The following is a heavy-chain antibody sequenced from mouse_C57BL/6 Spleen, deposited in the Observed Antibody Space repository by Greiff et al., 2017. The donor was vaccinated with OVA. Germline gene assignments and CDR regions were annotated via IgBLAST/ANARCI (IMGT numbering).Heavy chain of an antibody. CDR1: GYTFTSYW. CDR2: IYPGSGST. V-gene: IGHV1-55*01. Sequence: VQLQQPGAELVKPGASVKMSCKASGYTFTSYWITWVKQRPGQGLEWIGDIYPGSGSTNYTEKFKSKATLTIDTATSTAYMQLSILTSEDSAVDYCARFITTTFDYWGQGTTLTVSS. CDR3: ARFITTTFDY. J-gene: IGHJ2*01. D-gene: IGHD1-1*01.